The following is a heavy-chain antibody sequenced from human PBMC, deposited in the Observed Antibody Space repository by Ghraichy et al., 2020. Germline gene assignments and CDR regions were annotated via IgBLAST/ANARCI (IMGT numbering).Heavy chain of an antibody. CDR3: ISPGDRYSSSSFYYYGLDV. CDR2: IKSNSDGGTV. D-gene: IGHD6-6*01. J-gene: IGHJ6*02. V-gene: IGHV3-15*01. CDR1: GFTFSSAW. Sequence: GGSLRLSCAASGFTFSSAWMNWVRQAPGKGLEWIGRIKSNSDGGTVEYAAPVKGRFFISRDDSKNTLYLQMNSLKTEDTAVYYCISPGDRYSSSSFYYYGLDVWGQGTTVPVSS.